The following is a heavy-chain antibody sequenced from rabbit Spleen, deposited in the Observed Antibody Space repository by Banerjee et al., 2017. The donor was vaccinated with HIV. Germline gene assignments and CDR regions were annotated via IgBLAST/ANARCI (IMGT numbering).Heavy chain of an antibody. Sequence: QEQLEESGGGLVKPGGTLTLTCKASGIDFSNYYYIYWVRQAPGKGLELIAWIYTRDGTTYYASWVNGRFTISSDNAQNTVYLQMNSLTAADTATYFCVRGASSSGYYSLWGQGTLVTVS. J-gene: IGHJ4*01. CDR1: GIDFSNYYY. V-gene: IGHV1S43*01. CDR2: IYTRDGTT. D-gene: IGHD1-1*01. CDR3: VRGASSSGYYSL.